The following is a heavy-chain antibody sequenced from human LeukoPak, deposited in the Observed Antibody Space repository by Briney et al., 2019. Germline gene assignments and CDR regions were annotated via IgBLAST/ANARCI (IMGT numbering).Heavy chain of an antibody. CDR2: ISGSGGST. V-gene: IGHV3-23*01. CDR1: GFTFSSYA. D-gene: IGHD5-12*01. Sequence: GGSLRLSCAASGFTFSSYAMSWVRPAPGKGLEWVSPISGSGGSTYYVDSVKGRFTISRDNSKNTLYLQMNSLRAEDTAVYYCAKVRRYSDCDLFDYWGQGTLVTVSS. J-gene: IGHJ4*02. CDR3: AKVRRYSDCDLFDY.